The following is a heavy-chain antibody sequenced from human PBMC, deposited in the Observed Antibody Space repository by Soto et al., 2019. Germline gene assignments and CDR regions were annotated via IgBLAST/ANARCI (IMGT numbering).Heavy chain of an antibody. Sequence: SVKVSCQASGGTFSSYAISWVRQAPGQGLEWMGGIIPIFGTANYAQKFQGRVTITADKSTSTAYMELSSLRSEDTAVYYCAEGYYDFWSGYYRNWFDPWGQGTLVTSPQ. CDR2: IIPIFGTA. CDR1: GGTFSSYA. CDR3: AEGYYDFWSGYYRNWFDP. V-gene: IGHV1-69*06. J-gene: IGHJ5*02. D-gene: IGHD3-3*01.